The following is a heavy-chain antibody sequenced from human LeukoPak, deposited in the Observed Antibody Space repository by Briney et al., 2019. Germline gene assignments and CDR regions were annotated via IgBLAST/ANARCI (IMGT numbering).Heavy chain of an antibody. V-gene: IGHV3-30*02. CDR1: GFTFSTYG. CDR2: VSYDGPNK. CDR3: AKGMAAYGSGSLFDY. D-gene: IGHD3-10*01. Sequence: PGGSLRLSCAASGFTFSTYGMHWVRQAPGKGLEWVAVVSYDGPNKYYADSVKGRFTISRDNSKNTLYMQMNSLRAEDTAVYYCAKGMAAYGSGSLFDYWGQGTLVTVSS. J-gene: IGHJ4*02.